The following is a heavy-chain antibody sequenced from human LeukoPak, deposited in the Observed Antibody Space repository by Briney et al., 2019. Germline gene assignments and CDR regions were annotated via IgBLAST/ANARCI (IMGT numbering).Heavy chain of an antibody. CDR2: ISHGGQT. CDR3: ARDTYYTSGTYYIDYFDS. J-gene: IGHJ4*02. V-gene: IGHV4-59*11. CDR1: GGSMSSHY. Sequence: PSETLSLTCTVSGGSMSSHYRSWVRQPPGKALEWIGYISHGGQTLSNPSLSSRVTISVDTSNNQFSLKLTSVTAADTAVYFCARDTYYTSGTYYIDYFDSWGQGALVTVSS. D-gene: IGHD3-10*01.